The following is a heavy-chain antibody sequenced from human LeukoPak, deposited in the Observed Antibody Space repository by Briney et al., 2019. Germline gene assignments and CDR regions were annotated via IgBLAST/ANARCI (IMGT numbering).Heavy chain of an antibody. CDR2: IYYSGST. J-gene: IGHJ4*02. D-gene: IGHD5-24*01. CDR1: GGSISSGGYY. V-gene: IGHV4-31*03. Sequence: SQTLSLTCTVSGGSISSGGYYWSWIRQHPGKGLEWIGYIYYSGSTYYNPSLKSRVTISVDTPKNQFSLKLSSVTAADTAVYYCAREGDGYNYVDYWGQGTLVTVSS. CDR3: AREGDGYNYVDY.